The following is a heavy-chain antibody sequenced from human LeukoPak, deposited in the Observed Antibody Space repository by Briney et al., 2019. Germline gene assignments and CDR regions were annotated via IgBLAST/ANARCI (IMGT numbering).Heavy chain of an antibody. Sequence: SETLSLTCTVSGDSISSYFWTWIRQPAGKGLEWIGRIYTSGTSNYNPSLKSRVTMSVDTPKNQFSLKLSSVTAADTAVYYCARDLYYFDYWGQGTLVTVSS. CDR3: ARDLYYFDY. J-gene: IGHJ4*02. CDR2: IYTSGTS. CDR1: GDSISSYF. V-gene: IGHV4-4*07. D-gene: IGHD2/OR15-2a*01.